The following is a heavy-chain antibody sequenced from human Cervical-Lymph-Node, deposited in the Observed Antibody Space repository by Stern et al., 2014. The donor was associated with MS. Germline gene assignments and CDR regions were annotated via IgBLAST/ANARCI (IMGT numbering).Heavy chain of an antibody. D-gene: IGHD4-23*01. CDR1: GAPFSTNG. CDR2: TVTIFGRS. J-gene: IGHJ5*02. V-gene: IGHV1-69*01. CDR3: ARERHGGNFAA. Sequence: VQLVQSGGEVKKPGSSVKVSCKGSGAPFSTNGISWVRQAPGHGLEWMGATVTIFGRSNYAQKFQGRVRITADEDTTTAYLQLSSMRSEDTALYYCARERHGGNFAAWGQGTLVTVSS.